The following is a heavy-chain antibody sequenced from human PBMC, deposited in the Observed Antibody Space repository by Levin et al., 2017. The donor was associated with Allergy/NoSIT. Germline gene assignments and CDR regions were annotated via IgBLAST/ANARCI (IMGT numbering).Heavy chain of an antibody. CDR1: GYTFTDYY. CDR3: ARELKVVAPTASSNYYDGMDG. Sequence: ASVKVSCKASGYTFTDYYMHWVRQAPGQGLEGMGWIYPYSGGSNYAQKFQGRVTMTRDTSISTAYMELSRLSSYDTAVYYCARELKVVAPTASSNYYDGMDGWGQGTTVTVSS. CDR2: IYPYSGGS. D-gene: IGHD2-2*01. V-gene: IGHV1-2*02. J-gene: IGHJ6*02.